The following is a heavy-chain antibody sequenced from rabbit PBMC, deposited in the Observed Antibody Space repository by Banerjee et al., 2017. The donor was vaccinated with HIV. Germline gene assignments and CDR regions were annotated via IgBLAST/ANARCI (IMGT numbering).Heavy chain of an antibody. CDR3: ARDLAGVIGWNFNL. Sequence: QEQLEESGGDLVKPEGSLTLTCTASGFSFSSGYFMCWVRQAPGKGLEWVACIDAGSSGSTYYASWAKGRFTISKTSSTTVTLQMTSLTAADTASYFCARDLAGVIGWNFNLWGQGTLVTVS. V-gene: IGHV1S45*01. J-gene: IGHJ4*01. CDR1: GFSFSSGYF. D-gene: IGHD4-1*01. CDR2: IDAGSSGST.